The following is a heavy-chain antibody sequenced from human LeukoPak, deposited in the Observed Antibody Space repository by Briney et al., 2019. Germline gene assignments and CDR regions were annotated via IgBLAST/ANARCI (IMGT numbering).Heavy chain of an antibody. J-gene: IGHJ4*02. CDR2: VSGSGSTI. V-gene: IGHV3-48*03. CDR3: ATEWSAGF. Sequence: GGSLRLSCAASGFTFSSYEMNWVRQAPGKGLEWVSYVSGSGSTIYYADSVKGRFTISRDNSKNTLYLQMNSLRAEDTAVYYCATEWSAGFWGQGTLVTVSS. D-gene: IGHD3-3*01. CDR1: GFTFSSYE.